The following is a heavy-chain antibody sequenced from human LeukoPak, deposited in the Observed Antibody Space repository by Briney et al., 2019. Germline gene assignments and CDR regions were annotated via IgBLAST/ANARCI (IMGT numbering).Heavy chain of an antibody. CDR3: ARDFSRNDFWSGSNWFDP. CDR1: GGTFISYA. D-gene: IGHD3-3*01. Sequence: ASVKVSCKASGGTFISYAISWVRQAPGQGLEWMGGIIPIFGTANYAQKFQGRVTITADESTSKAYMELSSLRSEDTAVYYCARDFSRNDFWSGSNWFDPWGQGTLVTVSS. CDR2: IIPIFGTA. J-gene: IGHJ5*02. V-gene: IGHV1-69*13.